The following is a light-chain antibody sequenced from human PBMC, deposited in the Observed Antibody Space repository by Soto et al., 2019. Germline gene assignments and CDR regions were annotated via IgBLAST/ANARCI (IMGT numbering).Light chain of an antibody. CDR2: GNS. V-gene: IGLV1-40*01. J-gene: IGLJ2*01. CDR1: SSNIGAGYD. Sequence: QSALTQPPSVSGAPGQRVTISCTGSSSNIGAGYDVHWYQQFPGTAPKLLIYGNSNRPSGVPARFSGSKSGSSASLAITGLQDEDEADYYCQSYDSSLTGPKVLFGGGTKLTVL. CDR3: QSYDSSLTGPKVL.